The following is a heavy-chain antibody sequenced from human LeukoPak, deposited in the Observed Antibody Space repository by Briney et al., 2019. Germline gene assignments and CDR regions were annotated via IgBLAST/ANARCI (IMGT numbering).Heavy chain of an antibody. CDR2: IQQDGSDK. J-gene: IGHJ4*02. D-gene: IGHD6-13*01. CDR3: AKRGYSSSWNFDS. CDR1: GFTFSSHW. V-gene: IGHV3-7*01. Sequence: GGSLRLSCAASGFTFSSHWMSWVRQAPGKGLEWVANIQQDGSDKNYVDSVKGRFTISRDNSKNTVSLQMNSLRAEDTAVYYCAKRGYSSSWNFDSWGQGTLVTVSS.